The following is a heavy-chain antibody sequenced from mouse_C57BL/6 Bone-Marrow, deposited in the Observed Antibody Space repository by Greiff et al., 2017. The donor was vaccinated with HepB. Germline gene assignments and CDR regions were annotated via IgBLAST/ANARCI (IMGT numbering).Heavy chain of an antibody. J-gene: IGHJ1*03. CDR1: GYTFTDYN. CDR3: ARDGLLRRYFDV. CDR2: INPNNGGT. V-gene: IGHV1-18*01. D-gene: IGHD1-1*01. Sequence: DVQLVESGPELVKPGASVKIPCKASGYTFTDYNMDWVKQSHGKSLEWIGDINPNNGGTIYNQKFKGKATLTVDKSSSTAYMELRSLTSEDTAVYYCARDGLLRRYFDVWGTGTTVTVSS.